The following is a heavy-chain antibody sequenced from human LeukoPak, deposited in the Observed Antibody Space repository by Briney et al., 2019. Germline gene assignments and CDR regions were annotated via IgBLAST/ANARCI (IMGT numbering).Heavy chain of an antibody. D-gene: IGHD2-15*01. Sequence: GGTLRLSCAASGFTFSSYDMNWVRQAPGKGLEWVSGISYSRTTYYADSVKGRFTISRDNSKNTVYLQMNSLRVEDTALYYCAKIRHCSGGSCDIAGYWGKGTTVTISS. CDR1: GFTFSSYD. CDR2: ISYSRTT. J-gene: IGHJ6*04. CDR3: AKIRHCSGGSCDIAGY. V-gene: IGHV3-23*01.